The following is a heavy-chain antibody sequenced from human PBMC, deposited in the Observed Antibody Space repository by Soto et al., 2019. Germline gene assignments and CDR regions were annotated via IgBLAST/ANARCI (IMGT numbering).Heavy chain of an antibody. CDR2: IVVGSGNT. D-gene: IGHD6-25*01. V-gene: IGHV1-58*02. CDR3: AADFSGPSGYWYFDL. CDR1: GFTFISST. J-gene: IGHJ2*01. Sequence: QMQLVQSGPEVKKPGTSVKVSCKASGFTFISSTMQWVRQARGQRLEWIGLIVVGSGNTNYAQKFQERVTITRDMSTSTAYMELSSLRSEDTAVYYCAADFSGPSGYWYFDLWGRGTLVTVSS.